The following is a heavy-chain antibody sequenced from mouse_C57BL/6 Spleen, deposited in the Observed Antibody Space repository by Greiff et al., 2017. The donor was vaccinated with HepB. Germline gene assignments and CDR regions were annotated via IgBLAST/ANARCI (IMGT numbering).Heavy chain of an antibody. D-gene: IGHD1-1*01. V-gene: IGHV1-19*01. J-gene: IGHJ2*01. CDR2: INPYNGGT. Sequence: EVQLQQSGPVLVKPGASVKMSCKASGYTFTDYYMNWVKQSHGKSLEWIGVINPYNGGTSYNQKFKGKATLTVDKSSSTAYMELNSLTSEDSAVYYCARSGGYGSIFDYWGQGTTLTVSS. CDR1: GYTFTDYY. CDR3: ARSGGYGSIFDY.